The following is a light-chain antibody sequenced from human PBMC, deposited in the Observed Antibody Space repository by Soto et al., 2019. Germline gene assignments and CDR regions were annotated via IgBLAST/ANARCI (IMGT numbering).Light chain of an antibody. CDR1: QSITTW. CDR3: EQYGSSPRT. CDR2: DAS. J-gene: IGKJ1*01. Sequence: DIPMTQSPSTVSASVGDRVIITCRASQSITTWLAWYQQKPGKAPKLLIYDASSLESGVPSRFSGSGSGTEFTLTISRLEPEDCAVYYCEQYGSSPRTFGQGAKVDIK. V-gene: IGKV1-5*01.